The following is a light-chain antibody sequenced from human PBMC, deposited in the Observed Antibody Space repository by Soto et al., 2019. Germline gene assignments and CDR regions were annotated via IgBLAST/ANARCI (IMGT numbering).Light chain of an antibody. CDR3: CSYAGTYSYV. CDR2: DVG. CDR1: RSDIGIYDY. V-gene: IGLV2-11*01. J-gene: IGLJ1*01. Sequence: QSALAQPRSVSGSPGQSVTISCTGTRSDIGIYDYVSWYQHHPNTAPKLIIYDVGERPSGVPDRFSGSKSGNTASLIISGLQAEDEADYYCCSYAGTYSYVFGTGTKVTVL.